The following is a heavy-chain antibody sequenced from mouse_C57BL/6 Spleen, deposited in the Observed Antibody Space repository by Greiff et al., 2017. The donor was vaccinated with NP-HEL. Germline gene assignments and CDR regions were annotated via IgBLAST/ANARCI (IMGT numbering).Heavy chain of an antibody. CDR2: IYPSDSET. CDR3: ARTAQATAY. Sequence: VQLQQSGAELVRPGSSVKLSCKASGYTFTSYWMDWVKQRPGQGLEWIGNIYPSDSETHYNQKFKDKATLTVDKSSNTAYMQLSSLTSEDSAVYYCARTAQATAYWGQGTLVTVSA. J-gene: IGHJ3*01. D-gene: IGHD3-2*02. CDR1: GYTFTSYW. V-gene: IGHV1-61*01.